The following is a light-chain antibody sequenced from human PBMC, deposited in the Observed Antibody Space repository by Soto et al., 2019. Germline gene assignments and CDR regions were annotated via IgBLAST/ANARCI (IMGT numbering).Light chain of an antibody. J-gene: IGKJ5*01. V-gene: IGKV3-11*01. CDR3: QQRNVWPPVT. Sequence: IVLTQSPATLSLSPGKRSTLSCRASQSVSSSYLAWYQQKPGQAPRLLIYGAFNRATGIPARFSGSGSGTDFTLTIRSLEPEDSAVYYCQQRNVWPPVTFGQGTRREIK. CDR1: QSVSSSY. CDR2: GAF.